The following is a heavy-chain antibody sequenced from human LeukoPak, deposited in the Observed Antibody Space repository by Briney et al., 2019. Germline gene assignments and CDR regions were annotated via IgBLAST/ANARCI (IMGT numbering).Heavy chain of an antibody. J-gene: IGHJ4*02. D-gene: IGHD3-10*01. V-gene: IGHV1-2*04. CDR3: ARALSGSYYKGPGY. CDR1: GYTFTGYY. CDR2: INPNSGGT. Sequence: ASVKVSCKASGYTFTGYYMHWVRQAPGQGLEWMGWINPNSGGTNYAQKFQGWVTMTRDTSISTAYMELSRLGSDDTAVYYCARALSGSYYKGPGYWGQGTLVTVSS.